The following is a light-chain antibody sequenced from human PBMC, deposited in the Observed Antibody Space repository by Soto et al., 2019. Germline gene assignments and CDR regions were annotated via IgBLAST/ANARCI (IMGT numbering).Light chain of an antibody. CDR3: AAWDDSLSGVV. J-gene: IGLJ2*01. Sequence: QAVVTQPPSASGTPGQRVTISCSGSSSNIGSNSVHWYQQLPGTAPKLLIYSNSQRPSGVPERISGSKSGTSASLAISGLRSEDEADYYCAAWDDSLSGVVFGGGTKLTV. CDR1: SSNIGSNS. V-gene: IGLV1-47*01. CDR2: SNS.